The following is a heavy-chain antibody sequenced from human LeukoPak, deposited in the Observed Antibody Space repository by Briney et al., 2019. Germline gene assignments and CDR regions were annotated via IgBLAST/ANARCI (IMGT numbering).Heavy chain of an antibody. D-gene: IGHD2-15*01. J-gene: IGHJ5*02. V-gene: IGHV1-18*01. CDR1: GYTFTNFG. Sequence: ASVKVSCKASGYTFTNFGISWVRQAPGQGLEWMGWISPQNGKTIYAQKLQGRVTMTTDTSTTTAYMDLRSLRSDDTAVYYCARGGSGGSGGWFDPWGQGTLVTVSS. CDR2: ISPQNGKT. CDR3: ARGGSGGSGGWFDP.